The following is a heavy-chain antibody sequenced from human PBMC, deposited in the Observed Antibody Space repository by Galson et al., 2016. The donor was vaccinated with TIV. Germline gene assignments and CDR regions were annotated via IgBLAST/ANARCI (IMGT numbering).Heavy chain of an antibody. D-gene: IGHD3-10*01. V-gene: IGHV3-66*01. CDR2: IYSGGTP. CDR1: GFAVSSNQ. CDR3: ATCISGPTLALYYHGMDV. J-gene: IGHJ6*02. Sequence: SLRLSCAASGFAVSSNQMNWVRQAPGKGLEWVSTIYSGGTPEYADSVKGRFTISRDNSKNTVHLEMDSLRPEDTAMYFCATCISGPTLALYYHGMDVWGQGTTVTVSS.